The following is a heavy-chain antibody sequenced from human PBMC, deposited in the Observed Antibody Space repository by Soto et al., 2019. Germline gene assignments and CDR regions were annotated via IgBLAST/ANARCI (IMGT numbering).Heavy chain of an antibody. D-gene: IGHD3-16*01. CDR1: GFTFSSYG. Sequence: QVQLVESGGGVVQPGRSLRLSCAASGFTFSSYGMHWVRQAPGKGLEWVAVISYDGSNKYYADSVKGRFTISRDNSKNTLYLQMNSLRAEDTAVYYCAKVGEGREGVDYWGQGTLVTVSS. V-gene: IGHV3-30*18. J-gene: IGHJ4*02. CDR3: AKVGEGREGVDY. CDR2: ISYDGSNK.